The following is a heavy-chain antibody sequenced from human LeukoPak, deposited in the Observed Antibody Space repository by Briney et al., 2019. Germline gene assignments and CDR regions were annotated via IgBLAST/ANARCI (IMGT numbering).Heavy chain of an antibody. V-gene: IGHV4-59*01. J-gene: IGHJ6*02. D-gene: IGHD3-16*01. CDR2: NYYSGST. CDR3: ARDAVSEAVWDGGMDV. CDR1: GGSISIYY. Sequence: SETLSLTCTVSGGSISIYYWSWIRQPPGKGLEWVGYNYYSGSTNYNPSLKSRVTISVDTSKNQFSLKLSPVTAADTAVYYCARDAVSEAVWDGGMDVWGQGTTVTVSS.